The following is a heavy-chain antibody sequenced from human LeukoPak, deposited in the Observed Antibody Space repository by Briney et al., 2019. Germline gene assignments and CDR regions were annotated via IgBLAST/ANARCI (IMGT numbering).Heavy chain of an antibody. J-gene: IGHJ4*02. Sequence: SETLSLTCTVSGGSMNNYYWNWIRQPAGKGLEWIGHIYSSGSTNYNPSLKSRVTMSIDTSKNQFFVKLSSVTAADTAVYYCARRTDYWGQGTLVTVSS. V-gene: IGHV4-4*07. CDR1: GGSMNNYY. CDR3: ARRTDY. CDR2: IYSSGST. D-gene: IGHD1-14*01.